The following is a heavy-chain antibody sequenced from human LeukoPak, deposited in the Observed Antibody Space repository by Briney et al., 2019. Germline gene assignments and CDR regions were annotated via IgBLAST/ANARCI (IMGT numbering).Heavy chain of an antibody. J-gene: IGHJ4*02. D-gene: IGHD4-17*01. CDR2: IRSKANSYAT. CDR1: GYTFTSYA. V-gene: IGHV3-73*01. Sequence: ASVKVSCKASGYTFTSYAMHWVRQASGKGLEWVGRIRSKANSYATAYAASVKGRFTISRDDSKNTAYLQMNSLKTEDTAVYYCTRTSYGLLDYWGQGTLVTVSS. CDR3: TRTSYGLLDY.